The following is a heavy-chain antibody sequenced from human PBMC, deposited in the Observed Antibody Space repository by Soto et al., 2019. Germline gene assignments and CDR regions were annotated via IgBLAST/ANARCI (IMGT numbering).Heavy chain of an antibody. CDR2: IFSNDEK. D-gene: IGHD6-19*01. V-gene: IGHV2-26*01. CDR1: GFSLSNARMG. CDR3: ARILGAVAGDWYFDL. J-gene: IGHJ2*01. Sequence: QVTLKESGPVLVKPTETLTLTCTVSGFSLSNARMGVSWIRQPPGKALEWLAHIFSNDEKSYSTSLKSRLTIXKDXSXPQVVLTMTNMDPVDTATYYCARILGAVAGDWYFDLWGRGTLVTVSS.